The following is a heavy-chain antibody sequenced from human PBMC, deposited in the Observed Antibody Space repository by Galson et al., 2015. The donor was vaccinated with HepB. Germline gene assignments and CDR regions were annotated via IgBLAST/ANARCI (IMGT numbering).Heavy chain of an antibody. V-gene: IGHV3-33*08. CDR1: AFTDNSYG. J-gene: IGHJ4*02. Sequence: SLRLSCLAHAFTDNSYGMHCAREAQGKGLEWGAVIWYDGSNKYYADSVKGRFTISRDNSKNTLYLQMNSLRAEDTAVYYCARVIFQGYSSSWYEIDYWGQGTLVTVSS. CDR2: IWYDGSNK. D-gene: IGHD6-13*01. CDR3: ARVIFQGYSSSWYEIDY.